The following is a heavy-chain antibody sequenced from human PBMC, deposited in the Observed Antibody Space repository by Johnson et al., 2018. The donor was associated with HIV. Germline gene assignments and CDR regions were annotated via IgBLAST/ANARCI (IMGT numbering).Heavy chain of an antibody. V-gene: IGHV3-23*04. CDR1: GFTLSSYA. J-gene: IGHJ3*02. Sequence: VQPVESGGGVVQPRGSLRLSCAASGFTLSSYAMSWVRQTPGKGLEWASAMSGSGGSTYNADSVKGRFTISRDSSKNTLYLQMNSLRAEDTAVYYCATDAFDIWGQETMVTVSS. CDR2: MSGSGGST. CDR3: ATDAFDI.